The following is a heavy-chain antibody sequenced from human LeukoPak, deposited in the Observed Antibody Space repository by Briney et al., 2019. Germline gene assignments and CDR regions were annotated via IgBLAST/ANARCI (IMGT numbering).Heavy chain of an antibody. Sequence: GGSLRLSCAASGFSFSNYGMSWVRQAPGKGLEWVSSISGSGINIYYADFVKGRFTISRDNSKNTLYLQMNSLRAEDTAVYYCAKDLGKYQLLWAIDYWGQGTLVTVSS. J-gene: IGHJ4*02. CDR2: ISGSGINI. CDR1: GFSFSNYG. D-gene: IGHD2-2*01. CDR3: AKDLGKYQLLWAIDY. V-gene: IGHV3-23*01.